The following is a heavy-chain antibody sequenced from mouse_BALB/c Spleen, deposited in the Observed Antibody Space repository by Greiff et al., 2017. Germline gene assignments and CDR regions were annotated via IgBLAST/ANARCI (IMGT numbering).Heavy chain of an antibody. Sequence: EVMLMESGGGLVKPGGSLKLSCAASGFTFSSYAMSWVRQTPEKRLEWVASISSGGSTYYPDSVKGRFTISRDNARNILYLQMSSLRSEDTAMYYCARGRGEGFAYWGQGTLVTVSA. J-gene: IGHJ3*01. CDR3: ARGRGEGFAY. CDR2: ISSGGST. V-gene: IGHV5-6-5*01. CDR1: GFTFSSYA.